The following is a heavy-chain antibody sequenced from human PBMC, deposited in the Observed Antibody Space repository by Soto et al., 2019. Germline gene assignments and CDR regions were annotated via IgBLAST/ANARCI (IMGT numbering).Heavy chain of an antibody. D-gene: IGHD3-10*01. CDR1: GFTFSSYS. CDR2: ISSSSSYI. CDR3: ARWDYYGSGSYLTQRDY. J-gene: IGHJ4*02. V-gene: IGHV3-21*01. Sequence: PGGSLRLSCAASGFTFSSYSMNWVRQAPGKGLEWVSSISSSSSYIYYADSVKGRFTISRDNAKNSLYLQMNSLRAEDTAVYYCARWDYYGSGSYLTQRDYWGQGTLVTVSS.